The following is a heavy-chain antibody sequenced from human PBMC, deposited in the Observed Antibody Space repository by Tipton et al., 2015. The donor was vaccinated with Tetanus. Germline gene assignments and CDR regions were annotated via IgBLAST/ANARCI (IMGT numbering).Heavy chain of an antibody. D-gene: IGHD6-19*01. Sequence: QLVQSGAEVKKPGASVKVSCKASGYTFTHYGISWVRQAPGQGLEWVGWISPFTGDTEYTQNLQDRLILTTDTSTATAYVEVRSLTSDDTAVYYCARDRAVPVQAYGTDVWGQGTSVTVSS. CDR1: GYTFTHYG. V-gene: IGHV1-18*01. J-gene: IGHJ6*02. CDR2: ISPFTGDT. CDR3: ARDRAVPVQAYGTDV.